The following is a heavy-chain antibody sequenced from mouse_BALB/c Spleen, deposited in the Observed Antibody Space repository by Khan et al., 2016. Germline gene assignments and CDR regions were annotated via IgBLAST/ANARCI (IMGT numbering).Heavy chain of an antibody. D-gene: IGHD1-1*01. Sequence: EVQLLETGGGLVQPGGSRGLSCEGSGFTFSGFWMSWVRQTPGKTLEWIGDINSDGSAINYAPSIKDRFTIFRDNDKSTLYLQMSKLRDEDTATYFCKRYGYDGSSYDFDVWGAGTTVTVSS. CDR1: GFTFSGFW. J-gene: IGHJ1*01. CDR2: INSDGSAI. CDR3: KRYGYDGSSYDFDV. V-gene: IGHV11-2*02.